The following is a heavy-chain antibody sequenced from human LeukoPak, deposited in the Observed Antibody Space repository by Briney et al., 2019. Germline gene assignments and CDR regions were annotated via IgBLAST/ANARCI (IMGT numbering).Heavy chain of an antibody. V-gene: IGHV5-51*01. J-gene: IGHJ4*02. Sequence: GGSLRLSCKGSGYSFTSYWIGWVRQMPGKGLEWMGIIYPGDSDTRYSPSFQGQVTISADKSISTAYLQWSSLKASDTAMYYCASSRPGYYDSSGPIDYWGQGTLVTVSS. CDR3: ASSRPGYYDSSGPIDY. D-gene: IGHD3-22*01. CDR2: IYPGDSDT. CDR1: GYSFTSYW.